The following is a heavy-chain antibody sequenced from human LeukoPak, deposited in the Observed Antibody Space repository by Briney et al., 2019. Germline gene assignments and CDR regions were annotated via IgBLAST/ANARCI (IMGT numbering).Heavy chain of an antibody. D-gene: IGHD4-17*01. CDR2: ISSSSYI. J-gene: IGHJ4*02. Sequence: GGSLRLSCAASGFTFSSYSMNWVRQAPGKGLEWVSSISSSSYIYYADSVKGRFTISRDNAKNSLYLQMNSLRAEDTAVYYCAREGLWVYGEADRDYWGQGTLVTVSS. CDR1: GFTFSSYS. V-gene: IGHV3-21*01. CDR3: AREGLWVYGEADRDY.